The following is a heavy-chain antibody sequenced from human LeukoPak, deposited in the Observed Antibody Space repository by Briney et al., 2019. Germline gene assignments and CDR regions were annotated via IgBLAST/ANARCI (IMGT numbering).Heavy chain of an antibody. CDR2: IYTGSYT. V-gene: IGHV3-53*01. D-gene: IGHD1-14*01. Sequence: PGGSLRLSCVASGFTVSSNYMSWVRQAPGKGLEWVSVIYTGSYTHYADSVKGRFTISRDISKNTVYLEMNSLRAEDTAVYYCARDGTSPIWGQGTLVTVSS. CDR1: GFTVSSNY. CDR3: ARDGTSPI. J-gene: IGHJ4*02.